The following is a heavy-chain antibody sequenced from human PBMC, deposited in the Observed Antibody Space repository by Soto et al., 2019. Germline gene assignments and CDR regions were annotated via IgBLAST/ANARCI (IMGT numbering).Heavy chain of an antibody. D-gene: IGHD3-10*01. CDR1: GFTFSSYG. V-gene: IGHV3-33*01. J-gene: IGHJ5*02. CDR3: ARDGASITMVRGVRIHWFDP. Sequence: HPGGSLRLSCAASGFTFSSYGMHWVRQAPGKGLEWVAVIWYDGSNKYYADSVKGRFTISRDNSKNTLYLQMNSLRAEDTAVYYCARDGASITMVRGVRIHWFDPWGQGTLVTVSS. CDR2: IWYDGSNK.